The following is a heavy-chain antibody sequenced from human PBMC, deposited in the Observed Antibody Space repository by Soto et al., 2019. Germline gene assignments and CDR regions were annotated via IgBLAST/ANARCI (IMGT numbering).Heavy chain of an antibody. CDR3: ARDGPYYYASRMDV. Sequence: EVQLVESGGGLVQPGGSLRLSCAASGIPVSSNYMTWARQAPGKGLEWVSVLHSGGDTYYANSVKGRFTISRHDSTNTLFLQMNSLTAEDTAVYYCARDGPYYYASRMDVWGQGTTVTVSS. V-gene: IGHV3-53*04. CDR2: LHSGGDT. J-gene: IGHJ6*02. CDR1: GIPVSSNY. D-gene: IGHD3-10*01.